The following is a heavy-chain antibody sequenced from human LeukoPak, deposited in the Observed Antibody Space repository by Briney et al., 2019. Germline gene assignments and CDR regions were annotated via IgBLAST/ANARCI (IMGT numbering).Heavy chain of an antibody. J-gene: IGHJ4*02. CDR2: ISGSGGST. CDR3: ARTGGYYYDSSGEFDY. V-gene: IGHV3-23*01. D-gene: IGHD3-22*01. CDR1: GFTFSSYA. Sequence: GGSLRLSCAASGFTFSSYAMSWVRQAPGNGLEWVPAISGSGGSTYYADSVKGRFTISRDNSKNTLYLQMNSLRAEDTAVYYCARTGGYYYDSSGEFDYWGQGTLVTVSS.